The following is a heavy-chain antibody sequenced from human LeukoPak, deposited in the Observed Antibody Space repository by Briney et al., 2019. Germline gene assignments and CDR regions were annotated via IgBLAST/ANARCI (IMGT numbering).Heavy chain of an antibody. CDR2: TYYRSKWFN. J-gene: IGHJ4*02. CDR3: VGASYDSSGYFNFDY. CDR1: GDSVSSNNAA. Sequence: SQTLSLTCDISGDSVSSNNAAWNWIRQSPSRGLEWLGRTYYRSKWFNNYAVSVKSRIIINPDTSKNQFTLHLNSVTPEDTAVYYCVGASYDSSGYFNFDYWGQGTLVTVSS. D-gene: IGHD3-22*01. V-gene: IGHV6-1*01.